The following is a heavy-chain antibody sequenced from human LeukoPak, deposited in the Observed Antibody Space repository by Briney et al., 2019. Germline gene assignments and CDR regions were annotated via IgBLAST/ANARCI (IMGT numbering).Heavy chain of an antibody. CDR2: IYSGGST. V-gene: IGHV3-53*01. CDR3: ARPYYSNYYYYGMDV. Sequence: GGSLRLSCAASGFTVSSNYMSWVRQAPGKGLEWVSVIYSGGSTFHADSVKGRFSISRDNSKNTLYLQMNSLRAEDTAVYYCARPYYSNYYYYGMDVWGQGTTVTVSS. D-gene: IGHD4-11*01. J-gene: IGHJ6*02. CDR1: GFTVSSNY.